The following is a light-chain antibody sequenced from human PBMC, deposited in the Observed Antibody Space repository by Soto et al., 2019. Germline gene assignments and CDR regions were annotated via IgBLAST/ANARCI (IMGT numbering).Light chain of an antibody. CDR1: QSVSSN. CDR3: QQYGSAPVT. V-gene: IGKV3-20*01. J-gene: IGKJ1*01. Sequence: EVVLTQSPATLSVSPGERATLSCRASQSVSSNLAWYQQRPGQAPRLLIYDASNRATGIPARFSGSGSGTDFTLTISSLEPEDFAAYYCQQYGSAPVTFGQGTKVDIK. CDR2: DAS.